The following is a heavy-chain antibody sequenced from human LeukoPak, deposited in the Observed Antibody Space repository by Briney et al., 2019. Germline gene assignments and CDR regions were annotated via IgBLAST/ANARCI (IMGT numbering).Heavy chain of an antibody. V-gene: IGHV3-7*01. Sequence: GGSLRLSCAASGFTFSNYWMSWVRQAPGKGLEWVANIKQDGSEIYYVGSVKGRFTISRDNAKNSLYLQMSTLRAEDTALYYCALGGYTYGNWGQGTLVTVSS. D-gene: IGHD5-18*01. CDR3: ALGGYTYGN. J-gene: IGHJ4*02. CDR2: IKQDGSEI. CDR1: GFTFSNYW.